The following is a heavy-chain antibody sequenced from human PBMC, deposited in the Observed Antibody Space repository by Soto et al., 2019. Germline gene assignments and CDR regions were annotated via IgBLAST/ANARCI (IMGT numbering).Heavy chain of an antibody. CDR1: GGSISSGDYY. CDR3: DGYCSGGSCYTPWGC. D-gene: IGHD2-15*01. CDR2: IYYSGST. Sequence: QVQLQESGPGLVKPSQTLSLTCTVSGGSISSGDYYWSWIRQPPGKGLEWIGYIYYSGSTYYNPSLKSRVTISVDTSKNQFSLKLSSVTAADTAVYYCDGYCSGGSCYTPWGCWGQGTLVTVSS. J-gene: IGHJ4*02. V-gene: IGHV4-30-4*01.